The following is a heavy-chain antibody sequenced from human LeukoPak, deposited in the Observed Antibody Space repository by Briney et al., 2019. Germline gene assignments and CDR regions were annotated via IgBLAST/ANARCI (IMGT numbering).Heavy chain of an antibody. CDR3: AKVASADAQARLNY. J-gene: IGHJ4*02. D-gene: IGHD6-19*01. CDR2: ISGSGGGT. V-gene: IGHV3-23*01. Sequence: QPGGSLRLSCAASGFTFSSYAMSWVCQAPGKGLEWVSAISGSGGGTYYADSVKDRFTISRDYSNNTLYLQMNSLRADDTAVYYCAKVASADAQARLNYWGQGTLVTVSS. CDR1: GFTFSSYA.